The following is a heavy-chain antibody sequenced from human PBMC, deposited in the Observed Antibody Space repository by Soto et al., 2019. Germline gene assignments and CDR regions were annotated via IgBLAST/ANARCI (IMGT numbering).Heavy chain of an antibody. CDR1: GFTFNNAW. D-gene: IGHD6-19*01. CDR3: TTVDAVVLN. CDR2: IKRNIDGGTT. V-gene: IGHV3-15*01. J-gene: IGHJ4*02. Sequence: EVQLVESGGGLVKPGGSLRLSCAASGFTFNNAWMSWVRQAPGGGLEWVGRIKRNIDGGTTDYAAPVKGRFAISRDDSNSILYLQMNSLKSEDTAVYSCTTVDAVVLNWGQGILVTVSS.